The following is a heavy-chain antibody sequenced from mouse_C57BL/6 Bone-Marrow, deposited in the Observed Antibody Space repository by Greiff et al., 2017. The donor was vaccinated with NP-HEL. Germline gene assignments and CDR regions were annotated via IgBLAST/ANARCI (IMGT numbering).Heavy chain of an antibody. CDR3: ASGNWAFAY. V-gene: IGHV5-4*01. D-gene: IGHD4-1*01. CDR2: ISDGGSYT. Sequence: EVQRVESGGGLVKPGGSLKLSCAASGFTFSSYAMSWVRQTPEKRLEWVATISDGGSYTYYPDNVKGRFTISRDNAKNNLYLQMIQLKSEYTAMYDCASGNWAFAYWGQGTLVTVSA. J-gene: IGHJ3*01. CDR1: GFTFSSYA.